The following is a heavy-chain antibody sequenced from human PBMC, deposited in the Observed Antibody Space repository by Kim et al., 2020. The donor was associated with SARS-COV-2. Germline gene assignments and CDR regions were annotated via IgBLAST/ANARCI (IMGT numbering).Heavy chain of an antibody. J-gene: IGHJ4*02. V-gene: IGHV3-11*06. D-gene: IGHD6-19*01. Sequence: AYAEKGRCTISGDNAKNSLYLQMNSLRAEDTAVYYCARDLIAVAGRRNDYWGQGTLVTVSS. CDR3: ARDLIAVAGRRNDY.